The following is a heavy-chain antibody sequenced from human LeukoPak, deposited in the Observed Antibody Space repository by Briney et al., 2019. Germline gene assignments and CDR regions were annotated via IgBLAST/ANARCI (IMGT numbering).Heavy chain of an antibody. D-gene: IGHD3-16*01. Sequence: GGSLRLSCAASGFTFSSYAMSWVRQAPGKGLEWVSGIIDSGESTYYANFAKGLFTISSDNSNNTLYLQMNSLRAEGTAVYYCAKLGGQELHNYYVAVCGKGTTVAVSS. CDR2: IIDSGEST. CDR3: AKLGGQELHNYYVAV. J-gene: IGHJ6*03. V-gene: IGHV3-23*01. CDR1: GFTFSSYA.